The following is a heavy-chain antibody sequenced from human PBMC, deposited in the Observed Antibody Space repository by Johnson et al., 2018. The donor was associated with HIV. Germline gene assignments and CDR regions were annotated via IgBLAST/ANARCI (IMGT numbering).Heavy chain of an antibody. CDR3: AKEPRPGIVATDDAFDI. CDR1: GFTFSSYA. V-gene: IGHV3-30-3*01. Sequence: QVQLVESGGDLVKPGGSLRLSCAASGFTFSSYAMHWVRQAPGKGLEWVAVISYDGSNKYYADSVKGRFTISRDNAKNTLYLQMNSLRAEDTAVYYCAKEPRPGIVATDDAFDIWGQGTMVTVSS. D-gene: IGHD5-12*01. CDR2: ISYDGSNK. J-gene: IGHJ3*02.